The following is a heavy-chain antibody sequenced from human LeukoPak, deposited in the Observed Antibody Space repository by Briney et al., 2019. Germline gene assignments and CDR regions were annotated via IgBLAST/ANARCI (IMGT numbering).Heavy chain of an antibody. V-gene: IGHV1-2*02. CDR3: ARLRATYYDSSTDAFDI. Sequence: GASVKVSCKASGYTFSGYYMHWVRQAPGRGLEWVGWINPNSGGTNFAQKFQGRVTMTRDTSISTAYMELSRLRSDDTAVYYCARLRATYYDSSTDAFDIWGQGTMVTVSS. CDR2: INPNSGGT. J-gene: IGHJ3*02. D-gene: IGHD3-22*01. CDR1: GYTFSGYY.